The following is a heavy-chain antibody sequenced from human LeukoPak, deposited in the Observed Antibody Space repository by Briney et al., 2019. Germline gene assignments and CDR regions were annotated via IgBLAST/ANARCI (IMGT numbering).Heavy chain of an antibody. D-gene: IGHD6-19*01. J-gene: IGHJ4*02. CDR2: ISTSTSSI. CDR1: GFTFNSYA. CDR3: ARERTIAVAGTLKY. V-gene: IGHV3-21*01. Sequence: GGSLRLSCAASGFTFNSYAMSWVRQAPGKGLEWVSSISTSTSSIYYADSVKGRFTISRDNAKNSLSLQMNSLRVEDTAVYYCARERTIAVAGTLKYWGQGTLVTVSS.